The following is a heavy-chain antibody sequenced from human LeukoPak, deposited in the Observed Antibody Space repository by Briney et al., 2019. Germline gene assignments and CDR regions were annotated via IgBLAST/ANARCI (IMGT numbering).Heavy chain of an antibody. CDR2: ISSSSSYI. Sequence: GGSLRLSCAASGFTFSSYSMNWVRQAPGKGLEWVSSISSSSSYIYYADSVKGRFTISRDNAKNSLYLQMNSLSAEDTAMYYCAGAPSMVTNWFDPWGQGTLVTVSS. CDR3: AGAPSMVTNWFDP. D-gene: IGHD5-18*01. CDR1: GFTFSSYS. V-gene: IGHV3-21*01. J-gene: IGHJ5*02.